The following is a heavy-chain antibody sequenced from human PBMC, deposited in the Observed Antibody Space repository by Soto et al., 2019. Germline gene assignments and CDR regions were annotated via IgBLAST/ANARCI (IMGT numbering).Heavy chain of an antibody. CDR2: IIPIFGTA. D-gene: IGHD6-19*01. CDR3: ARVSGILSLNY. V-gene: IGHV1-69*13. J-gene: IGHJ4*02. Sequence: ASVKVSCKASGGTFSSYAISWVRQAPGQGLEWMGGIIPIFGTANHAQKFQGRVTITADESTSTAYMELSSLRSEDPAVYYLARVSGILSLNYWGQGSLVAVSS. CDR1: GGTFSSYA.